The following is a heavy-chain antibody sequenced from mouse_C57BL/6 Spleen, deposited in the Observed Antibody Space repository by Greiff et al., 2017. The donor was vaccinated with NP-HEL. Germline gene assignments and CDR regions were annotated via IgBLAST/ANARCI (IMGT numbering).Heavy chain of an antibody. CDR3: AREDYGSSYDWYFDV. D-gene: IGHD1-1*01. V-gene: IGHV5-16*01. CDR2: INYDGSST. J-gene: IGHJ1*03. Sequence: EVQVVESEGGLVQPGSSMKLSCTASGFTFSDYYMAWVRQVPEKGLEWVANINYDGSSTYYLDSLKSRFIISRDNAKNILYLQMSSLKSEDTATYYCAREDYGSSYDWYFDVWGTGTTVTVSS. CDR1: GFTFSDYY.